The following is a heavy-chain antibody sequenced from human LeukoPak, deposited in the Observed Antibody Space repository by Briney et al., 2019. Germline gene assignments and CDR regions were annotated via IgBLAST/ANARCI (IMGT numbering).Heavy chain of an antibody. D-gene: IGHD2-15*01. V-gene: IGHV3-30-3*01. CDR3: ARFSRGCSGGSCYDFDY. CDR2: ISYDGSNK. J-gene: IGHJ4*02. Sequence: GGSLRLSCAASGFTFSSYAMHWVRQAPGKGLEWVAVISYDGSNKYYADSVKGRFTISRDNAKNSLYLQMNSLRAEDTAVYYCARFSRGCSGGSCYDFDYWGQGTLVTVSS. CDR1: GFTFSSYA.